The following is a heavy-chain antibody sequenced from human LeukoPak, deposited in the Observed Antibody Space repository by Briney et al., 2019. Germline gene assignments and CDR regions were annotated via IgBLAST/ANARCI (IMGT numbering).Heavy chain of an antibody. CDR3: ARLFFYGGNSVPFDY. V-gene: IGHV1-2*02. CDR2: INPNGGGT. J-gene: IGHJ4*02. Sequence: ASVKVSCKASGYTFTAYYMHWVRRAPGQGLEWMGWINPNGGGTNYAQKFQGRVSLTIDTSINTAYMELSRLRSDDTALCYCARLFFYGGNSVPFDYWGQGTLVTVSS. D-gene: IGHD4-23*01. CDR1: GYTFTAYY.